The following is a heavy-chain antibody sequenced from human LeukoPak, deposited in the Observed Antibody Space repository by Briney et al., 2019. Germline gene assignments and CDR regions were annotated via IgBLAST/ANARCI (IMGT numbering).Heavy chain of an antibody. Sequence: PSETLSLTCTVSGYSISSGYYWGWIRQPPGQGLEWIGSIYHSGSTYYNPSLKSRVTISVDTSKNQFSPKLSSVTAADTAVYYCARDVTSGYYPSIPETNKALDYWGQGTLVTVSS. CDR1: GYSISSGYY. CDR3: ARDVTSGYYPSIPETNKALDY. V-gene: IGHV4-38-2*02. CDR2: IYHSGST. J-gene: IGHJ4*02. D-gene: IGHD3-22*01.